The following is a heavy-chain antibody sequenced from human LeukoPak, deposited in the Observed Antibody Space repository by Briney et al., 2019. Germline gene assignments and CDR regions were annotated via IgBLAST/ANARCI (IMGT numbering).Heavy chain of an antibody. J-gene: IGHJ4*02. CDR2: ISGSGGST. Sequence: GGSLRLSCAASGFTFSSYAMSWVRQAPGEGLEWVSAISGSGGSTYYADSVKGRFTISRDNSKNTLYLQMNSLRAEDTAVYYCAKERDCSGGSCHLFDYWGQGTLVTVSS. V-gene: IGHV3-23*01. D-gene: IGHD2-15*01. CDR1: GFTFSSYA. CDR3: AKERDCSGGSCHLFDY.